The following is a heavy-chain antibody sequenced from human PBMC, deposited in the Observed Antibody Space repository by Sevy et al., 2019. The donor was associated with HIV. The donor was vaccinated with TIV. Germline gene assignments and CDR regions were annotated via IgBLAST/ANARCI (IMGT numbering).Heavy chain of an antibody. CDR1: GYTFTGYY. J-gene: IGHJ5*02. V-gene: IGHV1-2*02. Sequence: ASVKVSCKVSGYTFTGYYMHWVRQAPGQGLEWMGWINPNSGGTNYAQKFQGRVTMTRDTSISTAYMELSRLRSDDTAVYYCARGLRGDFWSGYYGNWFDPWGQGTLVPCPQ. CDR3: ARGLRGDFWSGYYGNWFDP. D-gene: IGHD3-3*01. CDR2: INPNSGGT.